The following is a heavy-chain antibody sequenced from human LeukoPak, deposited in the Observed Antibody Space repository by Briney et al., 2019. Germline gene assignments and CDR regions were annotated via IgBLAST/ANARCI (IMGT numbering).Heavy chain of an antibody. CDR2: IYPGDSDT. CDR1: GYSFSSYW. Sequence: HGESLKISCKGSGYSFSSYWIGWVRQMPGKGLEWMGIIYPGDSDTRYSPSFQGQVTLSADKSVSTAYLQWSSLKASDTAMYYCARQFNPGDYGDDRPFDYWGQGTLVTVSS. D-gene: IGHD4-17*01. CDR3: ARQFNPGDYGDDRPFDY. J-gene: IGHJ4*02. V-gene: IGHV5-51*01.